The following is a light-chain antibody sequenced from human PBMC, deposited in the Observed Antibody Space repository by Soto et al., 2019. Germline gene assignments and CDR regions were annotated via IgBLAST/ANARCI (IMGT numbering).Light chain of an antibody. CDR3: NSFRTNYNWL. J-gene: IGLJ3*02. CDR2: EVS. Sequence: QSVLTQPASVSGSPGQSITISCTGTSSDVGGYNYVSWYQQHPGKAPKLIIYEVSNRHSGVSNRFSGSKSGNTASLTISRLQAEDEDDYYCNSFRTNYNWLFGGGTKLSVL. CDR1: SSDVGGYNY. V-gene: IGLV2-14*01.